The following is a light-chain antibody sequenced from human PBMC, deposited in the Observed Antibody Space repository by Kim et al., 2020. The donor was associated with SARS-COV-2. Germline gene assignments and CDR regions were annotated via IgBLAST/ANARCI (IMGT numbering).Light chain of an antibody. J-gene: IGKJ2*01. CDR1: QSVETW. CDR2: RAS. V-gene: IGKV1-5*03. Sequence: IHMTQSPSTLSASVGDRVTITCRASQSVETWLAWYQQKPGKAPNLLIYRASSLQIGVPSRFSGSGSGAEFTLTISSLQPEDFATYYCQHYIRFPYTFGQGTKLEI. CDR3: QHYIRFPYT.